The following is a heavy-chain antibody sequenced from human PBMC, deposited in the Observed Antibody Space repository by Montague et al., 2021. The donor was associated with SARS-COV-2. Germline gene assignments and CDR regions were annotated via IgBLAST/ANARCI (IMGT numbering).Heavy chain of an antibody. V-gene: IGHV4-31*03. D-gene: IGHD3-22*01. J-gene: IGHJ3*02. CDR1: GGSISSGGYY. CDR2: IYYSGST. CDR3: ARAGTITMIVVVIDAFDI. Sequence: IPSLTCTVSGGSISSGGYYWSWIRQHPGKGLEWIGYIYYSGSTYYNPSLKSRVTISVDTSKNQFSLKLSSVTAADTAVYYCARAGTITMIVVVIDAFDIWGQGTMVTVSS.